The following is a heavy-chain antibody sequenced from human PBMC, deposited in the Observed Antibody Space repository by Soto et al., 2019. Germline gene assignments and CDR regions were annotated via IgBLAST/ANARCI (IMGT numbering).Heavy chain of an antibody. CDR2: IYSGGST. CDR3: ARWLDSSTSCPSPECAVYYYYYMDV. V-gene: IGHV3-53*01. J-gene: IGHJ6*03. Sequence: GGSLRLSCAASGFTVSSNYMSWVRQAPGKGLEWVSVIYSGGSTYYADSVKGRFTISRDNSKNTLYLQMNSLRAEDTAVYYCARWLDSSTSCPSPECAVYYYYYMDVWGKGTTVTVSS. D-gene: IGHD2-2*01. CDR1: GFTVSSNY.